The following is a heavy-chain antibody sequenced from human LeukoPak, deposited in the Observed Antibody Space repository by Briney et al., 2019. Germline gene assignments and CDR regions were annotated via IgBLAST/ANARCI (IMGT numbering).Heavy chain of an antibody. CDR2: ISAYNGNT. Sequence: ASVKVSCKASGYTFTSYGISWVRQAPGQGLEWMGWISAYNGNTNYAQKLQGRVTMTTETSTSTAYMELRSLRSDDTAVYYCARVSPDYYDSSGYPAGWYYYMDVWGQGTLVTVSS. D-gene: IGHD3-22*01. V-gene: IGHV1-18*01. CDR1: GYTFTSYG. CDR3: ARVSPDYYDSSGYPAGWYYYMDV. J-gene: IGHJ6*03.